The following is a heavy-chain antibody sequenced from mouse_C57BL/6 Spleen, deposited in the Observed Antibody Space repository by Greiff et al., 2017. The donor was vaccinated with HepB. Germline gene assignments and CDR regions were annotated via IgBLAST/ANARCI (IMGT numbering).Heavy chain of an antibody. D-gene: IGHD1-1*01. CDR1: GYAFTNYL. CDR3: ARVSSTYGSRRDYYFDY. V-gene: IGHV1-54*01. J-gene: IGHJ2*01. CDR2: INPGSGGT. Sequence: QVQLQQSGAELVRPGPSVKVSCKASGYAFTNYLIEWVKQRPGQGLEWIGVINPGSGGTNYNEKFKGKATLTADKSSSTAYMQLSSLTSEDSAVYFCARVSSTYGSRRDYYFDYWGQGTTLTVSS.